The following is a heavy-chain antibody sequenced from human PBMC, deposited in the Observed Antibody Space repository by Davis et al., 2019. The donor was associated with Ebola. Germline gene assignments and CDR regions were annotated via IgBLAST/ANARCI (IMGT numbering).Heavy chain of an antibody. Sequence: GGSLRLSCAASGFTVSSNYMSWVRQAPGKGLEWVSVIYSGGSTYYADSVKGRFTISRHNSKNTLYLQMNSLKTEDTAVYYCTRERGGIVVRTDYWGQGTLVTVSS. CDR3: TRERGGIVVRTDY. V-gene: IGHV3-53*01. CDR2: IYSGGST. J-gene: IGHJ4*02. CDR1: GFTVSSNY. D-gene: IGHD2-15*01.